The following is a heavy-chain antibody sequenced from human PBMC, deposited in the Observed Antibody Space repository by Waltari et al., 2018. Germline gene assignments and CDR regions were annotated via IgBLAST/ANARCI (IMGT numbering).Heavy chain of an antibody. Sequence: EVQLVESGGGLVRPGGSLRLSCAASGFTFNTYWMHWVRQAPGKGLVWVARINSEARLISYAASVKGRFTISRDNAKNTLYLQMNSLRAEDTAVYYCARGGGSLDYWGQGTQVTVSS. V-gene: IGHV3-74*01. CDR1: GFTFNTYW. D-gene: IGHD3-10*01. CDR2: INSEARLI. CDR3: ARGGGSLDY. J-gene: IGHJ4*02.